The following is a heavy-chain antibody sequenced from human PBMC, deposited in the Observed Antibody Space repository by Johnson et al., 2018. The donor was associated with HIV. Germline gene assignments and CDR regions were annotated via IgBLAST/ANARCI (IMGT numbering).Heavy chain of an antibody. D-gene: IGHD3-22*01. CDR2: INWNGGNI. V-gene: IGHV3-20*04. J-gene: IGHJ3*02. CDR3: ARKLSYYDITGYYGDAFDI. Sequence: DVQLVESGGGVLRPGGSLRLSCAGSGFAFEDYAMSWVRQVPEKGLEWVAGINWNGGNIGYDDAVKGRFTISRDNAKNSLYLQMNSLRAEYTALYYCARKLSYYDITGYYGDAFDIWGQGTMVTVSS. CDR1: GFAFEDYA.